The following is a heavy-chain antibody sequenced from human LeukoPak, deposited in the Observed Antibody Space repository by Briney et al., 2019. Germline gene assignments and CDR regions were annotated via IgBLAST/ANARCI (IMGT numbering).Heavy chain of an antibody. CDR3: ARDPSKQQLLPEYFQH. V-gene: IGHV3-30-3*01. Sequence: GRSLRLSCAASGFTFSSYAMHWVRQAPGKGLEWVAVISYDGSNKYYADSVKGRFTISRDNSKNTLYLQMNSLRAEDTAVYYCARDPSKQQLLPEYFQHWGQGTLVTVSS. CDR1: GFTFSSYA. D-gene: IGHD6-13*01. J-gene: IGHJ1*01. CDR2: ISYDGSNK.